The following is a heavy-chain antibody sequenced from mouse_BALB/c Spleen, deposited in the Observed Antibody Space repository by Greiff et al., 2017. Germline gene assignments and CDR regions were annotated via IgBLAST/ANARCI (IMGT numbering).Heavy chain of an antibody. D-gene: IGHD2-4*01. V-gene: IGHV5-6-2*01. CDR3: AIQDYDVFAY. J-gene: IGHJ3*01. CDR1: GFTFSSYY. Sequence: EVHLVESGGGLVKLGGSLKLSCAASGFTFSSYYMSWVRQTPEKRLELVAAINSNGGSTYYPDTVKGRFTISRDNAKNTLYLQMSSLKSEDTALYYCAIQDYDVFAYWGQGTLVTVSA. CDR2: INSNGGST.